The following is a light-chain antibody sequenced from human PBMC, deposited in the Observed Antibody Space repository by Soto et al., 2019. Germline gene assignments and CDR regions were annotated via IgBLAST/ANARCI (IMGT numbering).Light chain of an antibody. CDR3: QQSSRSPVT. V-gene: IGKV3-20*01. CDR2: AAS. Sequence: EIVLTQSPDTLSLSPGERATLSCGASQRISSDYLAWYQQKPGQVPRLLMSAASTRATGIPDRFTGSGSGTDFTLTISRLEPEDFAVYYCQQSSRSPVTVGQGTRLEIK. CDR1: QRISSDY. J-gene: IGKJ5*01.